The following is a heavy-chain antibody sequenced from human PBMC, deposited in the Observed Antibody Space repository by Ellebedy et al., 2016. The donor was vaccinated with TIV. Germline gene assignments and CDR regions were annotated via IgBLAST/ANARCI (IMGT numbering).Heavy chain of an antibody. V-gene: IGHV4-59*01. CDR1: GRSISSYY. CDR2: IYYSGST. Sequence: MPSETLSLTCTVSGRSISSYYCSWIRQPPGKGLAWIGYIYYSGSTNYNPSPKRRVTISVDTSKNQFSLKLSSVTAADTAVYYCASSRTMLRGGMDVWGQGTTVTVSS. J-gene: IGHJ6*02. CDR3: ASSRTMLRGGMDV. D-gene: IGHD3-10*01.